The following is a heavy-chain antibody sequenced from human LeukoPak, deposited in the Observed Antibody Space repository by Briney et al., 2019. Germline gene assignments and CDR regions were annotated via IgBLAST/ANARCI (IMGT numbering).Heavy chain of an antibody. CDR1: GGSISSGDYY. V-gene: IGHV4-30-4*01. D-gene: IGHD3-10*01. CDR3: ARDYYGSGSYYPNWFDP. J-gene: IGHJ5*02. CDR2: IYYSGST. Sequence: SETLSLTCTVSGGSISSGDYYWSWIRQPPGTGLEWIGYIYYSGSTYYNPSLKSRVTISVDTSKNQFSLKLSSVTAADTAAYYCARDYYGSGSYYPNWFDPWGQGTLVTVSS.